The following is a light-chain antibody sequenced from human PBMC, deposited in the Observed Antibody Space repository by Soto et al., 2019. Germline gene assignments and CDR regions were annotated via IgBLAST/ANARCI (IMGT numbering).Light chain of an antibody. Sequence: QSVLTQPRSVSGSPGQSVTISCTGTSSDIGGYNYVSWYQQHPGKAPKLMIYTVTKRPSGVPDRFSGSKSDNTAYLTISGLQADDEADYYCCSYAGSSSDVFGTGTKVTVL. J-gene: IGLJ1*01. CDR2: TVT. CDR3: CSYAGSSSDV. CDR1: SSDIGGYNY. V-gene: IGLV2-11*01.